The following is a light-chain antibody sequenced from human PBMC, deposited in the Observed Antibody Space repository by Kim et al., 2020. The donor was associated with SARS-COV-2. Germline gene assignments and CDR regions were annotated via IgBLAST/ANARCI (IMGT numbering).Light chain of an antibody. CDR1: QSVSSN. CDR3: QQYNIWPLT. CDR2: GAS. J-gene: IGKJ4*01. V-gene: IGKV3-15*01. Sequence: SVSPGERATLSCRASQSVSSNFAWYQQKPGQVPRLLIYGASTRATDIPARFSGSGSGTEFTLTISSLQSEDFAVYYCQQYNIWPLTFGGGTKVEI.